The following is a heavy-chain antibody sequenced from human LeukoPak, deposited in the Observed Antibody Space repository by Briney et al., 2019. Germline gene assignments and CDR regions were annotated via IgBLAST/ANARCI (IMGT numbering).Heavy chain of an antibody. D-gene: IGHD3-9*01. Sequence: PSETLSLTCTLSGGSISSRSYYWGWIRQPPGNGLGWIGSIYYSGSTYYNPPGTRRGTISVDPSTNQFSLKLSSLPAADTAVYYYARHKGPFLTGYTNWFDPWGQGTLVTVSS. CDR2: IYYSGST. V-gene: IGHV4-39*01. J-gene: IGHJ5*02. CDR3: ARHKGPFLTGYTNWFDP. CDR1: GGSISSRSYY.